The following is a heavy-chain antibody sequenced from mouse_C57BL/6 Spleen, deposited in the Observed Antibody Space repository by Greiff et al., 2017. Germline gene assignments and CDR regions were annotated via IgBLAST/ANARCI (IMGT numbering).Heavy chain of an antibody. CDR1: RFSLSTSGMG. D-gene: IGHD1-1*01. J-gene: IGHJ1*03. CDR2: IYWDDDK. V-gene: IGHV8-12*01. Sequence: QVTLKESGPGILQSSQTLSLTCSFSRFSLSTSGMGVSWIRQPSGKGLEWLAHIYWDDDKRYNPSLKSRLTISKDTSRNQVFLKITSVDTADTATYYCARRALRYGSSLWYFDVWGTGTTVTVSS. CDR3: ARRALRYGSSLWYFDV.